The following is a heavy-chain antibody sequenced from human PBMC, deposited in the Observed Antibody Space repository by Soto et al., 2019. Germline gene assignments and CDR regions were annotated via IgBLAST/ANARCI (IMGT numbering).Heavy chain of an antibody. J-gene: IGHJ4*02. Sequence: QVQLVQSGAEVKKPGSSVKVSCKASGATFSSYAISWVRQAPVQGLEWMGGIIPIFGTATYAQKFQGRVPITGDESTSTAYMELSSLRSEDTAVYYCASRGGYCSGGSCYRLDYWGQGTLVTVSS. V-gene: IGHV1-69*01. CDR2: IIPIFGTA. CDR3: ASRGGYCSGGSCYRLDY. CDR1: GATFSSYA. D-gene: IGHD2-15*01.